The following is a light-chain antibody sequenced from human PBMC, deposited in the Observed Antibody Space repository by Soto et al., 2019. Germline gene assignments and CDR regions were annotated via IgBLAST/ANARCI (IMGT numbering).Light chain of an antibody. CDR1: QSVSSSY. Sequence: EIVLTQSPGTLSLSPGERATLSCRASQSVSSSYLAWYQQKPGQAPRLLIYGASSRATGIPDRFSGSGSGTEFTLTISSLKSEDFAVYYCQKYNNWPPITFGQGTRLEIK. CDR2: GAS. J-gene: IGKJ5*01. CDR3: QKYNNWPPIT. V-gene: IGKV3-20*01.